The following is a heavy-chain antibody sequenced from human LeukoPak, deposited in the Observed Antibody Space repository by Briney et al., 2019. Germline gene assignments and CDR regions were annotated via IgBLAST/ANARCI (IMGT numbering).Heavy chain of an antibody. CDR3: ARERAGRYGDYGFDY. CDR2: IYYSGST. D-gene: IGHD4-17*01. J-gene: IGHJ4*02. CDR1: GGSVSSASYY. V-gene: IGHV4-61*01. Sequence: SETLSLTCTVSGGSVSSASYYWSWIRQHPGKGLEWMGYIYYSGSTNYNPSLKSRVTISVDTSKNQFSLKLSSVTAADTAVYYCARERAGRYGDYGFDYWGQGTLVTVSS.